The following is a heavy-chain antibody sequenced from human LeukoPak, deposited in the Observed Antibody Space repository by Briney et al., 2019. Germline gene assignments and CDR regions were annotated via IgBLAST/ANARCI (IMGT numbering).Heavy chain of an antibody. V-gene: IGHV1-2*02. D-gene: IGHD3-9*01. J-gene: IGHJ3*02. CDR3: ARDRVNYDILTGYYLDAFDI. Sequence: AASVKVSCKASGYTFTGYYMHWVRQAPGQGLEWMGWINPNSGGTNYAQKFQGRVTMTRDTSISTAYMELSRLRSDDTAVYYCARDRVNYDILTGYYLDAFDIWGQGTMVTVSS. CDR1: GYTFTGYY. CDR2: INPNSGGT.